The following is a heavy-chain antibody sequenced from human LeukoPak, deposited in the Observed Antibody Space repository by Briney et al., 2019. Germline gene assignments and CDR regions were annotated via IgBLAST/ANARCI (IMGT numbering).Heavy chain of an antibody. V-gene: IGHV3-74*01. CDR3: AREGDTAMVSPYYYYYYMDV. CDR2: INTDGSST. Sequence: GGSLRLSCAASGFTFSSYWMHWVRQAPGKGLVWVSRINTDGSSTSYADSVKGRFTISRDNAKNTLYLQMNSLRAEDTAVYYCAREGDTAMVSPYYYYYYMDVWGKGTTVTVSS. J-gene: IGHJ6*03. CDR1: GFTFSSYW. D-gene: IGHD5-18*01.